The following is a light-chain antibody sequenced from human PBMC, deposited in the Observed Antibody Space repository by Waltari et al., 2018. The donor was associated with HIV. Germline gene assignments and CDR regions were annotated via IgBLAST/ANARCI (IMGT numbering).Light chain of an antibody. CDR2: EVT. V-gene: IGLV2-8*01. Sequence: QSALTQPPSASGSPGQSVTLSCTGTNSDIGTYDYVSWYQQPPGKAPKLVISEVTKRPSGVSDRFSGSKAGNPAFLTVSGLQAEDEADYYCSSFANRDGFYVLFGGGTRLTVL. J-gene: IGLJ2*01. CDR1: NSDIGTYDY. CDR3: SSFANRDGFYVL.